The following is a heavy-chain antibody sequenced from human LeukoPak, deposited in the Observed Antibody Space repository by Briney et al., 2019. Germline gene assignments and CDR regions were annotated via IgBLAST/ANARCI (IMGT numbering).Heavy chain of an antibody. Sequence: PSETLSLTCTVSGGSISSSSYYWGWIRQPPGKGLEWIGSIYYSGGTYYNPSLKSRVTISVDTSKNQFSLKLSSVTAADTAVYYCAAKGISSSPWGWFDPWGQGTLVTVSS. V-gene: IGHV4-39*01. CDR2: IYYSGGT. J-gene: IGHJ5*02. CDR3: AAKGISSSPWGWFDP. D-gene: IGHD3-16*01. CDR1: GGSISSSSYY.